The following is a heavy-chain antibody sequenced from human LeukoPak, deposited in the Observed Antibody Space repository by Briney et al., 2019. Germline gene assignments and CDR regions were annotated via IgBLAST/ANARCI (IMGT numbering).Heavy chain of an antibody. CDR3: ARDAAYYYDSSGYRRFDY. D-gene: IGHD3-22*01. J-gene: IGHJ4*02. CDR2: IRGDTGNI. Sequence: ASVKVSCKASGHTFPRSGVSWLRQAPGHGLECMGWIRGDTGNIEYTQNFQGRVTMTTDTSTSTAYMELRSLRSDDTAVYYCARDAAYYYDSSGYRRFDYWGQGTLVTVSS. CDR1: GHTFPRSG. V-gene: IGHV1-18*01.